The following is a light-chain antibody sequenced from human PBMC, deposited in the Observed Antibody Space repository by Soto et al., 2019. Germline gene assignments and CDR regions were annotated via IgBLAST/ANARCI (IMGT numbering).Light chain of an antibody. V-gene: IGKV3-20*01. CDR1: QSVNSEY. J-gene: IGKJ5*01. CDR2: GAS. Sequence: EIVLTQSPGTLSLSPRERATLSCRASQSVNSEYLAWYQQKPGQAPRLLIYGASIRATGIPDRFSGSGSGTDFTLSISRLEPEDFESYYCQQYGSSPITFGQGTRLEI. CDR3: QQYGSSPIT.